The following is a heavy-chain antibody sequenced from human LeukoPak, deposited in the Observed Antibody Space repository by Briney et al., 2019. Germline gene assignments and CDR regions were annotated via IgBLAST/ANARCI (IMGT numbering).Heavy chain of an antibody. Sequence: SETLSLTCTVSGGSIRSFSWSWIRQPPGRGLEWVGNFYLTGSTDYNSSLKSRVTLSVDTSRNQLSLKLTSVTAADTAVYYCARTRAAVTGGTEWYSDLWGRGTLVSVTS. CDR3: ARTRAAVTGGTEWYSDL. CDR1: GGSIRSFS. D-gene: IGHD6-19*01. CDR2: FYLTGST. J-gene: IGHJ2*01. V-gene: IGHV4-4*09.